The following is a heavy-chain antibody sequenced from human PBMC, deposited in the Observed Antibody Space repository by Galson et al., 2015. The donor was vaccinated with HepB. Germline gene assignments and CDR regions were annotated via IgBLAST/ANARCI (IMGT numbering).Heavy chain of an antibody. CDR2: ISGNGGST. CDR3: ASLWFRDLRTYYSYMDV. D-gene: IGHD3-10*01. Sequence: SLRLSCAASGFTFTSYVMSWVRQAPGKGLEYASTISGNGGSTYYADSVKGRFTISRDNSKNTLYLQMNSLKAEDTAIYYCASLWFRDLRTYYSYMDVWGKGTTVTVSS. V-gene: IGHV3-64*04. CDR1: GFTFTSYV. J-gene: IGHJ6*03.